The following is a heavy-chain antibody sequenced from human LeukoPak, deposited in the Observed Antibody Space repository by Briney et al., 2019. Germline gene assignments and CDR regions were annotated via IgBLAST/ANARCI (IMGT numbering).Heavy chain of an antibody. CDR3: ASARSRGYYYGMDV. CDR2: TYSGGTT. Sequence: PGGSLRLSCAASGFTVSSNYMSWVRQAPGKGLEWVSVTYSGGTTYYADSVKGRFTISRDNSKNTLYLQMNSLRAEDTAVYYCASARSRGYYYGMDVWGQGTTVTVSS. D-gene: IGHD3-10*01. CDR1: GFTVSSNY. V-gene: IGHV3-53*01. J-gene: IGHJ6*02.